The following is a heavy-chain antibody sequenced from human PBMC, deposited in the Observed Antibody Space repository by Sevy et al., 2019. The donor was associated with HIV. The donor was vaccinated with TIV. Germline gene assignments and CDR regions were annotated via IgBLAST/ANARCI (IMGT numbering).Heavy chain of an antibody. D-gene: IGHD3-10*01. J-gene: IGHJ3*01. CDR3: ARPYGSGSWEAFDV. V-gene: IGHV3-21*01. CDR1: GFNFDSYT. Sequence: GGSLRLSCAASGFNFDSYTMNWVRQAPGHGLEWVSSISGSSNYIYYADSLKGRFTISRDNAKNSVYLQMHSLRVDDTAVYFCARPYGSGSWEAFDVWGQGTVVTVSS. CDR2: ISGSSNYI.